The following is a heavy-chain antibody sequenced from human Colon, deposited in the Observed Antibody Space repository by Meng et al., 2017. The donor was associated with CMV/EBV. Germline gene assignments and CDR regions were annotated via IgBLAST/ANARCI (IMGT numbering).Heavy chain of an antibody. CDR2: IKTDGSTT. Sequence: VHLVESGGGSVKPGGSLRLSCAMSGFTFRNYWMYWVRQTPGKGVVCVARIKTDGSTTEYADSVKGRFTISRDNGRNTLYLQMNSLRGEDTAVYVCVSGLVGTRNYWAQGTLVTVSS. J-gene: IGHJ4*02. CDR1: GFTFRNYW. D-gene: IGHD1-14*01. V-gene: IGHV3-74*02. CDR3: VSGLVGTRNY.